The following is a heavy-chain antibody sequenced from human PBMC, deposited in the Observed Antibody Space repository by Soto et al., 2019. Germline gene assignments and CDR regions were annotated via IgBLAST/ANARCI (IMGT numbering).Heavy chain of an antibody. CDR2: ISYDGSNK. D-gene: IGHD3-22*01. CDR1: GFPFSSYG. V-gene: IGHV3-30*18. CDR3: AQQYYYDRDDAFEI. Sequence: QVQLVESGGGVVQPGRSLRLSCAASGFPFSSYGMHWVRQAPGKGLEWVAVISYDGSNKYYADSVKGRFTISRDNSKNTLYLQMNILRSADTAVYYCAQQYYYDRDDAFEIWGQGTTVTVSS. J-gene: IGHJ3*02.